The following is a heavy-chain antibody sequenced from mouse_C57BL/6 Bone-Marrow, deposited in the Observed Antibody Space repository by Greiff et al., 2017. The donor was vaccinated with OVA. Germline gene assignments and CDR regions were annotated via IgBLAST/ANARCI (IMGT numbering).Heavy chain of an antibody. V-gene: IGHV1-82*01. CDR1: GYAFSSSW. Sequence: LEESGPELVKPGASVKISCKASGYAFSSSWMNWVKQRPGKGLEWIGRIYPGDGDTNYNGKFKGKATLTADKSSSTAYMQLSSLTSEDSAVYFSAREDYYGSSYRFAYWGQGTLVTVSA. D-gene: IGHD1-1*01. CDR3: AREDYYGSSYRFAY. J-gene: IGHJ3*01. CDR2: IYPGDGDT.